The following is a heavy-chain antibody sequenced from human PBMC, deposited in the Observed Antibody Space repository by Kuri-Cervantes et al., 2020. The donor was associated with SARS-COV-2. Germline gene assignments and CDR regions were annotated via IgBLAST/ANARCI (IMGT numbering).Heavy chain of an antibody. CDR1: GGSISSYY. J-gene: IGHJ6*02. D-gene: IGHD3-3*01. V-gene: IGHV4-59*12. CDR2: IYYSGST. CDR3: ARLNDFWSGYPYGMDV. Sequence: GSLRLSCTVSGGSISSYYWSWIRQPPGEGLEWIGYIYYSGSTNYNPSLKSRVTISVDTSKNQFSLKLSSVTAADTAVYYCARLNDFWSGYPYGMDVWGQGTTVTVSS.